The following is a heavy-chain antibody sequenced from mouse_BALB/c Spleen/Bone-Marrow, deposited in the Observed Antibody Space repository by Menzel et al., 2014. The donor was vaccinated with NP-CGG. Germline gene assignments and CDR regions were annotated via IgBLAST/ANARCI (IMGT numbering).Heavy chain of an antibody. J-gene: IGHJ4*01. CDR1: GYSFTGYY. V-gene: IGHV1-26*01. CDR2: VDPNNGGT. CDR3: ARPIYDGYSAAMEY. D-gene: IGHD2-3*01. Sequence: EVELMESGPDLVRPGASVKISCKASGYSFTGYYMHWVKQSHGKSLEWIGRVDPNNGGTSYNQKFKGRAIFTVDKSSSTAYMELRSLTSEDSAVYFCARPIYDGYSAAMEYWGHGTSVTVSS.